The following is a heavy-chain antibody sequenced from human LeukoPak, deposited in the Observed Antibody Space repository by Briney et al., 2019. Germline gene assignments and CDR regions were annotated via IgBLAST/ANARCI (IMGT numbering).Heavy chain of an antibody. CDR3: ARDRYYDSSPDY. D-gene: IGHD3-22*01. CDR1: GVSLSSGSYY. J-gene: IGHJ4*02. Sequence: SETLSHTRTLSGVSLSSGSYYWSWIRQPPGGGLEWIVYIYYSGSTNYITSLKSRVTISVDTSKNQFSLKLSSVTAADTAVYYCARDRYYDSSPDYWGQGTLVTVSS. V-gene: IGHV4-61*01. CDR2: IYYSGST.